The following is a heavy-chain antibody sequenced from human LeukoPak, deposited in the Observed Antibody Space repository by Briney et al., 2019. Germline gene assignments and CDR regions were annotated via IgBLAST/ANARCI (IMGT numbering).Heavy chain of an antibody. J-gene: IGHJ4*02. Sequence: GGSLRLSCAASGFTVSSNYMSWVRQAPGKVLEWVSIIYSGGSTYYADSVKGRFTISKDNSKNTLYLQMNSLRAEDTAVYFCVRVGYSYGYGDWNHFDYWGQGTLVTVSS. CDR2: IYSGGST. CDR3: VRVGYSYGYGDWNHFDY. V-gene: IGHV3-66*02. D-gene: IGHD5-18*01. CDR1: GFTVSSNY.